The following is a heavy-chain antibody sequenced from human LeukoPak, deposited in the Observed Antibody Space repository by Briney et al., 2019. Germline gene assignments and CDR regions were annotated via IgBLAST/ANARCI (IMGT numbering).Heavy chain of an antibody. CDR1: GGSISSSSYY. CDR2: IYYSGST. V-gene: IGHV4-61*01. J-gene: IGHJ2*01. CDR3: ARESSSSPWVSFDL. Sequence: SETLSHTCTVSGGSISSSSYYWSWIRQPPGKGLEWIGYIYYSGSTNYNPSLKSRVTISVDTSKNQFSLKLSSVTAADTAVYYCARESSSSPWVSFDLWGRGTLVTVSS. D-gene: IGHD6-6*01.